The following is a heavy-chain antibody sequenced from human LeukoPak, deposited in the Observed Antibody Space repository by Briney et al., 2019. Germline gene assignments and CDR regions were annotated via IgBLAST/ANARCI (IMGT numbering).Heavy chain of an antibody. J-gene: IGHJ4*01. CDR3: ASLARDY. CDR2: IHNDGST. CDR1: GFIVSNTY. V-gene: IGHV3-53*01. Sequence: PGGSLRLSCAASGFIVSNTYMTWVRQAPGKGLEWVSVIHNDGSTYYAYSVKGRFTVSRDNSKNMLFLRMNSLRVEDTAVYFCASLARDYWGQGTLVSVSS. D-gene: IGHD3-3*02.